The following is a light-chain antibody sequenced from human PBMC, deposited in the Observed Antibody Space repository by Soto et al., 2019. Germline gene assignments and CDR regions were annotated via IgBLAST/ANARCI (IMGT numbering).Light chain of an antibody. V-gene: IGLV2-14*01. Sequence: QSVLTQPASVSGSPGQSIAISCTGSSSDVGIYNYVSWYQQHPGKVPKLIIYQVSNRPSGVSNRFSGSKSGNTASLTISGLQAEDYADYYCSSYTSRSTRVFGTGTKGTVL. CDR3: SSYTSRSTRV. CDR2: QVS. CDR1: SSDVGIYNY. J-gene: IGLJ1*01.